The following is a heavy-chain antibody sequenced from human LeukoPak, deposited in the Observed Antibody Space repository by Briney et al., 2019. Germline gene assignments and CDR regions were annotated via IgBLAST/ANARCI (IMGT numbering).Heavy chain of an antibody. Sequence: GESLKISGKGSGYSFTSYWIGWVRQIPGKGLEWMGIIYPGYSDTRYSPSSQGQVTISADKSISTAYLQWSSLKASDPAMYYCARSSGWYLGNWFDPWGQGTLVTVSS. CDR3: ARSSGWYLGNWFDP. J-gene: IGHJ5*02. V-gene: IGHV5-51*01. CDR2: IYPGYSDT. CDR1: GYSFTSYW. D-gene: IGHD6-19*01.